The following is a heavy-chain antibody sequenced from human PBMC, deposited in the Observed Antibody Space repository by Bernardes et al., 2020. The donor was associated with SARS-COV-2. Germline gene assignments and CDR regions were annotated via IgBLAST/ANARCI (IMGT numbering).Heavy chain of an antibody. D-gene: IGHD2-2*01. CDR1: GYSFTSYW. J-gene: IGHJ6*02. Sequence: GESLKISCKGSGYSFTSYWIGWVRQMPGKGLEWMGIIYPGDSDTRYSPSFQGQVTISADKSISTAYLQWSSLKASDTAMYYCARQIADCSSTSCYPGGYYYGMDVWGQGTTVTVSS. CDR2: IYPGDSDT. V-gene: IGHV5-51*01. CDR3: ARQIADCSSTSCYPGGYYYGMDV.